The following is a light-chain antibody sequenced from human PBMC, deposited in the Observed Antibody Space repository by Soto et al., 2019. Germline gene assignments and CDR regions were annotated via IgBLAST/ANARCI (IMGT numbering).Light chain of an antibody. CDR3: SSYTSRSPEV. Sequence: QSALTQPASVSGSPGQTITLSCTGTSSNVGGYNYVSWYQQHPGKAPKLMIYDVSNRPSGVSKRFSGSKSGNTASLTISGHQDEDEADYYCSSYTSRSPEVFGTGTQLTVL. CDR2: DVS. CDR1: SSNVGGYNY. V-gene: IGLV2-14*03. J-gene: IGLJ1*01.